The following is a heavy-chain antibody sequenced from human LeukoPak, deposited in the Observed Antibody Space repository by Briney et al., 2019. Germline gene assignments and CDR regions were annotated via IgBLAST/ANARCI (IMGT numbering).Heavy chain of an antibody. J-gene: IGHJ6*03. CDR3: ARARRIQSRITIVRGGYYYYMDV. CDR1: GYTFISYY. D-gene: IGHD3-10*01. CDR2: INPTGDRT. Sequence: ASVKVSCKASGYTFISYYMHWVRQAPGQGLEWMGLINPTGDRTGYAQKFQGRVTITADESTSTAYMELSSLRSEDTAVYYCARARRIQSRITIVRGGYYYYMDVWGKGTTVTISS. V-gene: IGHV1-46*01.